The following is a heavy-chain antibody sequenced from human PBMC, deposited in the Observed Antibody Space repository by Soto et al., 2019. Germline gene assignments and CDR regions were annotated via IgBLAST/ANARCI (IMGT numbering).Heavy chain of an antibody. J-gene: IGHJ4*02. D-gene: IGHD5-12*01. V-gene: IGHV1-69*02. CDR1: GGTFSSYT. CDR2: IIPILGIA. Sequence: QVQLVQSGAEVKKPGSSVKVSCKASGGTFSSYTISWVRQAPGQGLEWMGRIIPILGIANYAQKFQGRVTITADKSTSKAYMALSSLRSEDTAVYYCASLPIVATMTDYWGQGTLVTASS. CDR3: ASLPIVATMTDY.